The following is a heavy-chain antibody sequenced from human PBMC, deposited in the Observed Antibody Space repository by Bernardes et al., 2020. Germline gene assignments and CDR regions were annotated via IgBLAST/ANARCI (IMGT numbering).Heavy chain of an antibody. CDR1: GFTFSSYE. J-gene: IGHJ6*03. CDR3: ARGEYSYGYYYYYYMDV. D-gene: IGHD5-18*01. V-gene: IGHV3-48*03. CDR2: ISSSGSTI. Sequence: GGSLRLSCAASGFTFSSYEMNWVRQAPGKGLEWVSYISSSGSTIYYADSVKGRFTISRDNAKNSLYLQMNSLRAEDTAVYYCARGEYSYGYYYYYYMDVWGKGTTVTVSS.